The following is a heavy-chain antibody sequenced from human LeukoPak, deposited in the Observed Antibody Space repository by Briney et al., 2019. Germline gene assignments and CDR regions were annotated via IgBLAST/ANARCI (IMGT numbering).Heavy chain of an antibody. V-gene: IGHV3-21*01. CDR1: GFTFSSYA. CDR3: ARDLSSPGNLDWLSGWFDP. D-gene: IGHD3-9*01. CDR2: ISGSGYNS. Sequence: GGSLRLSCAASGFTFSSYAMTWVRQAPGKGLEWVSAISGSGYNSYYADSVKGRFTISRDNAKNSLYLQMNSLRAEDTAVYYCARDLSSPGNLDWLSGWFDPWGQGTLVTVSS. J-gene: IGHJ5*02.